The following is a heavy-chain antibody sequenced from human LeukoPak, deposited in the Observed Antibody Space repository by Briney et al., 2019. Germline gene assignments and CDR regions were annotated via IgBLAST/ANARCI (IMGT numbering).Heavy chain of an antibody. CDR2: FNPSGGST. CDR1: GYTFTRYY. V-gene: IGHV1-46*01. J-gene: IGHJ6*02. CDR3: ARDRRIIVVPAAIHYYYYYGMDV. Sequence: GASVEVSCKASGYTFTRYYMHWVRQAPGQGLEWMGIFNPSGGSTSYAQKFQGRVTMTRDTSTSTVYMELSSLRSEDTAVYYCARDRRIIVVPAAIHYYYYYGMDVWGQGATVTVSS. D-gene: IGHD2-2*02.